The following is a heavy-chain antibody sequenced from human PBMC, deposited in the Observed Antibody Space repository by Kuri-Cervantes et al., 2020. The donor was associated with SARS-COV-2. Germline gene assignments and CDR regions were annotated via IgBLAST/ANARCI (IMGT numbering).Heavy chain of an antibody. CDR3: ARDSHCSSTSCYTDGMDD. Sequence: GGSLRLSCAAPGFTFSSYATHWVRQAPGKGLEWVAVISYDGSNKYYADSVKGRFTISRDNSKDTLYLQMNSLRAEDTAVYYCARDSHCSSTSCYTDGMDDWGQGTTVTVSS. J-gene: IGHJ6*02. CDR2: ISYDGSNK. D-gene: IGHD2-2*02. V-gene: IGHV3-30-3*01. CDR1: GFTFSSYA.